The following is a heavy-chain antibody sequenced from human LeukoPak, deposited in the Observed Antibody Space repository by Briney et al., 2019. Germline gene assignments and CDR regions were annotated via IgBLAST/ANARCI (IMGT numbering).Heavy chain of an antibody. CDR2: IYYSGNT. CDR1: GGSISTYY. CDR3: ARVYSIHWYFDL. J-gene: IGHJ2*01. D-gene: IGHD4-11*01. Sequence: SETLSLTCTVSGGSISTYYWSWLRQPPGKGLEWIGYIYYSGNTNYNPSLKSRVTISVDTSKNQFSLNLNSVTAADTAVYYCARVYSIHWYFDLWGRGTLVTVSS. V-gene: IGHV4-59*01.